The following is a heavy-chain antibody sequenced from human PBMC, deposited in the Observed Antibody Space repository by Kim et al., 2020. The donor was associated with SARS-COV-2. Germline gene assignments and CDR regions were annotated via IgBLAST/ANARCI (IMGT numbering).Heavy chain of an antibody. J-gene: IGHJ4*02. Sequence: SGSTINYADPWKGRFTISRDNAKNSLYLKMNSLRAEDTAVYYCASTSDDYWGQGTLVTVSS. CDR2: SGSTI. V-gene: IGHV3-11*01. CDR3: ASTSDDY.